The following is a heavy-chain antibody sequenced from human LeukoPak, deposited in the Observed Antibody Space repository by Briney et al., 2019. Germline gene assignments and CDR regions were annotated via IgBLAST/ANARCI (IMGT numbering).Heavy chain of an antibody. D-gene: IGHD3-10*01. CDR2: ISSDGYRT. CDR3: AKGLGTGSVLARPLHY. Sequence: GSLRLSCAASGFTFSIYAMTWVRQAPDKGLQWVAVISSDGYRTDYPDSVRGRFTISRDNFKNTVDLQMISVTAEDTAMYFCAKGLGTGSVLARPLHYWGQGTLVTVSS. V-gene: IGHV3-30*18. J-gene: IGHJ4*02. CDR1: GFTFSIYA.